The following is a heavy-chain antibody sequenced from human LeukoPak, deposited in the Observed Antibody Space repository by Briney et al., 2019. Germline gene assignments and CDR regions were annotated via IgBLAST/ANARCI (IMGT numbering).Heavy chain of an antibody. V-gene: IGHV3-48*01. CDR2: ISSSSSTM. CDR3: ARDPYSGYDLQAFDY. CDR1: RFTFSRYS. Sequence: PGGSLRLSCAASRFTFSRYSMNWVRQAPGKGLEWVSYISSSSSTMYYADSVKGRFTISRDSAKNSLYLQMNSLRVEDTAEYYCARDPYSGYDLQAFDYWGQGTLVTVSS. D-gene: IGHD5-12*01. J-gene: IGHJ4*02.